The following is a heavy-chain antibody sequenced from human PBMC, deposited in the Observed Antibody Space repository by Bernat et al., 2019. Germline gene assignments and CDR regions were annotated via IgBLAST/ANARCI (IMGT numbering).Heavy chain of an antibody. J-gene: IGHJ4*02. V-gene: IGHV2-5*02. CDR2: IYWDDDK. CDR1: GFSLSTSGVG. CDR3: FLWGSYRYNDY. D-gene: IGHD3-16*02. Sequence: QITLKESGPTLVKPTQTLTLTCTFSGFSLSTSGVGVGWIRQPPGKALEWLALIYWDDDKRYSPSLKSRLTITKDTSKKQVVLTMTNMDPVDTATYYCFLWGSYRYNDYWGQGTLVTVSS.